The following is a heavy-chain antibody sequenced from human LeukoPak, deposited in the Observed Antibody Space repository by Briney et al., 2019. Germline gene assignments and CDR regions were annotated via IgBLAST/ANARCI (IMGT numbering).Heavy chain of an antibody. J-gene: IGHJ4*02. Sequence: PSETLSLTCTVSGGSISSGGYYWSWIRQHPGKGLEWIGYIYYSGSTYYNPSLKSRVTISVDTSKNQFSLKLSSVTAADTAVYYCARARKTYYDILSGVIYYFDYWGQGTLVTVSS. CDR1: GGSISSGGYY. CDR2: IYYSGST. V-gene: IGHV4-31*03. D-gene: IGHD3-9*01. CDR3: ARARKTYYDILSGVIYYFDY.